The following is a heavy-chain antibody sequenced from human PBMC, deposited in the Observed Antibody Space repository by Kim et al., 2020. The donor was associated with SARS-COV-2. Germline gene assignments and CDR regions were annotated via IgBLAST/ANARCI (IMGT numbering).Heavy chain of an antibody. V-gene: IGHV6-1*01. J-gene: IGHJ3*02. D-gene: IGHD2-15*01. Sequence: KSRITINPDTSKNQFSLQLNSVTPEDTAVYYCARSIVVVVAATRGDAFDIWGQGTMVTVSS. CDR3: ARSIVVVVAATRGDAFDI.